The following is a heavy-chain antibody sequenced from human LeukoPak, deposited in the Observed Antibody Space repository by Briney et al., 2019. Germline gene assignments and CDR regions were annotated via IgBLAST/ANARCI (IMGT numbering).Heavy chain of an antibody. D-gene: IGHD3-22*01. Sequence: ASVKVSCKASGYTFTGYYMHWVRQAPGQGLEWMGWINPNSGGTNYAQKFQGRVTMTRGTSISTAYMELSRLRSDDTAVYHCARDVYYYDSSGYYYHWGQGTLVTVSS. V-gene: IGHV1-2*02. J-gene: IGHJ5*02. CDR1: GYTFTGYY. CDR2: INPNSGGT. CDR3: ARDVYYYDSSGYYYH.